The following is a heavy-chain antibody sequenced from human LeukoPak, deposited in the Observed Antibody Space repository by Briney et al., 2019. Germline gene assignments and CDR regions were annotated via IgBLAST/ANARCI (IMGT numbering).Heavy chain of an antibody. CDR1: GYTFTGYY. CDR3: ARALWKYCSSTSCPPGYHYMDV. J-gene: IGHJ6*03. V-gene: IGHV1-2*02. D-gene: IGHD2-2*01. Sequence: ASVKVSCKASGYTFTGYYMHWVRQAPGQGLEWMGWINPNSGGTNYAQKFQGRVTMTRDTSISTAYMELSRLRSDDTAVYYCARALWKYCSSTSCPPGYHYMDVWGKGTTVTVSS. CDR2: INPNSGGT.